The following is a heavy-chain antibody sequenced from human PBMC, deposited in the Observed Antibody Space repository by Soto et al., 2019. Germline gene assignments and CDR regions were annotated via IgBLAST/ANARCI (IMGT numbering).Heavy chain of an antibody. J-gene: IGHJ6*02. D-gene: IGHD2-15*01. V-gene: IGHV1-18*04. Sequence: SVKVSCKTSGYMFTSYGMSWVRQAPGQGLEWMGWISGYNGHTKFAQSFQGRVTMATDTSTSTAYMELRSLTADDSAVYYCARTEVVAAVVYYYYGMDVWGQGTTVTVSS. CDR1: GYMFTSYG. CDR2: ISGYNGHT. CDR3: ARTEVVAAVVYYYYGMDV.